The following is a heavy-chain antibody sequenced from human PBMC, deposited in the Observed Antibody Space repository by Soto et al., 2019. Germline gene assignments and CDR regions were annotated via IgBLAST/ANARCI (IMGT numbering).Heavy chain of an antibody. CDR3: ASQSITMVRGVIVVCFDP. Sequence: SETLSLTCTVSGGSISSSSYYWGWIRQPPGKGLQWIGSIYYSGSTHYNPSLKSRVTISVDTSKNQFSLKLSSVTAADTAVYYCASQSITMVRGVIVVCFDPWGQGTLVTVSS. CDR2: IYYSGST. CDR1: GGSISSSSYY. J-gene: IGHJ5*02. D-gene: IGHD3-10*01. V-gene: IGHV4-39*01.